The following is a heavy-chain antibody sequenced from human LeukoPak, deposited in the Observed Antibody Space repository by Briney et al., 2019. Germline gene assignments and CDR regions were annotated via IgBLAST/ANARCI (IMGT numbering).Heavy chain of an antibody. CDR1: GGSISSSSYY. Sequence: SSETLSLTCTVSGGSISSSSYYWGWIRQPPGKGLEWIGSIYYSGSTYYNPSLKSRVTISVDTSKNQFSLKLSSVAAADTAVYYCARGNPAFLVPFDYWGQGTLVTVSS. D-gene: IGHD2-8*02. V-gene: IGHV4-39*07. J-gene: IGHJ4*02. CDR3: ARGNPAFLVPFDY. CDR2: IYYSGST.